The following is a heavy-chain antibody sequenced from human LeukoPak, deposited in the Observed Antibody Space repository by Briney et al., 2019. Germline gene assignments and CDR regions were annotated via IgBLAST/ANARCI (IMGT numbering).Heavy chain of an antibody. CDR2: ISGSGGST. J-gene: IGHJ1*01. CDR1: GFIFSNYG. D-gene: IGHD3-10*01. Sequence: PGTSLRLSCAASGFIFSNYGMHWVRQAPGKGLEWLAAISGSGGSTYYADAVKGRFTISRDNSETTLYLRMNSLRAEDTAVYYCAKHRGYGSGSFPGLEYFQHWGQGTLVTVSS. V-gene: IGHV3-23*01. CDR3: AKHRGYGSGSFPGLEYFQH.